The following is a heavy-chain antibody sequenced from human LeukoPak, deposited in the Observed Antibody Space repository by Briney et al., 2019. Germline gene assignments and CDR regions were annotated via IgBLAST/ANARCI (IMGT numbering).Heavy chain of an antibody. V-gene: IGHV1-69*13. CDR2: IIPIFGTA. J-gene: IGHJ3*02. D-gene: IGHD3-10*01. CDR1: GGTFSSYA. Sequence: SVKVSCKASGGTFSSYAISWVRQAPGQGLEWMGGIIPIFGTANYARKFQGRVTITADESTSTAYMELSSLRSEDTAVYYCARAEFTDDAFDIWGQGTMVTVSS. CDR3: ARAEFTDDAFDI.